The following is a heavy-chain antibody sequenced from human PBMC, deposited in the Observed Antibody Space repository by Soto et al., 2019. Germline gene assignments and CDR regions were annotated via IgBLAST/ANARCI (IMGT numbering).Heavy chain of an antibody. D-gene: IGHD2-15*01. CDR1: GYKFTTYF. CDR2: IHPSGDT. Sequence: ASVKVSFKASGYKFTTYFIHWLRQAPGQGLEWMGMIHPSGDTGYAQKFRGRVTMTIDTSTTTAYMELRNLTSEDTAVYFSVRGYCTTSPCSGDFQFWGQGTQVTVSS. V-gene: IGHV1-46*01. CDR3: VRGYCTTSPCSGDFQF. J-gene: IGHJ1*01.